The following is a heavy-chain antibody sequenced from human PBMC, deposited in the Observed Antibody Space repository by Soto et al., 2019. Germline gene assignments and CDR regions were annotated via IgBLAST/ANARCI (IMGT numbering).Heavy chain of an antibody. CDR2: FSGTGGYT. D-gene: IGHD4-17*01. CDR1: GFTLSSYA. CDR3: ARGQRALITYGPFDP. V-gene: IGHV3-23*01. J-gene: IGHJ5*02. Sequence: PGGSLRLSCAASGFTLSSYAMSWVRRAPGKGLEWVSTFSGTGGYTYYADSVKGRFTISRDDSKNTLFLHMNSLRAADTAVYYCARGQRALITYGPFDPWGQGTLVTVSS.